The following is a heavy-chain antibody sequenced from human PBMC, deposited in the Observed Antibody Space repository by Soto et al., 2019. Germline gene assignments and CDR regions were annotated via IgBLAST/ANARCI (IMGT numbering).Heavy chain of an antibody. CDR1: GYTFTSYD. J-gene: IGHJ4*02. CDR2: MNPNSGNT. Sequence: GASVKVSCKASGYTFTSYDINWVRQATGQGLEWMGWMNPNSGNTGYAQKFQGRVTMTRNTSISTAYMELSSLRSEDTAVYYCARDIYGSGTIDYWGQGTLVTVSS. V-gene: IGHV1-8*01. CDR3: ARDIYGSGTIDY. D-gene: IGHD3-10*01.